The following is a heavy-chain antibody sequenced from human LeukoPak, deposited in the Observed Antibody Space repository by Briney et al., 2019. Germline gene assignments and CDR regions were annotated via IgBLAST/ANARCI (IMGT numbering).Heavy chain of an antibody. CDR3: XXXXVLLWFGELRNWFDP. Sequence: PSETLSLTCTVSGGSISSYYWSWIRQPPGKGLEWIGYIYYSGSTNYNPSLKSRVTISVDTSKNQFSLKLSSVTAADTAVYYCXXXXVLLWFGELRNWFDPWGQGTLVTVSS. D-gene: IGHD3-10*01. V-gene: IGHV4-59*01. CDR1: GGSISSYY. CDR2: IYYSGST. J-gene: IGHJ5*02.